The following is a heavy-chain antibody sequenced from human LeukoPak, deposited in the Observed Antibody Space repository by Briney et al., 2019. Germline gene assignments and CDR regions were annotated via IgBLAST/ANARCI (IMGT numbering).Heavy chain of an antibody. V-gene: IGHV3-33*01. CDR1: GFNFSSYG. Sequence: GRSLRLSCAASGFNFSSYGMHWVRQAPGKGLEWVAVIWYDGSNKYYADSVKGRFTISRDNSKNTLFLQMNSLRAEDTAVYYCARDPRVVGATAFDYWGQGTLVTVSS. CDR2: IWYDGSNK. CDR3: ARDPRVVGATAFDY. J-gene: IGHJ4*02. D-gene: IGHD1-26*01.